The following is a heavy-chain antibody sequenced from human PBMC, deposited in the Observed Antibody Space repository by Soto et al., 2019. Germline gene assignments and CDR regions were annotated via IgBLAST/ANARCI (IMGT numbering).Heavy chain of an antibody. CDR1: GGSISSYY. CDR3: RRNASLLGNWISTSCYVDY. CDR2: IYYSGST. J-gene: IGHJ4*02. V-gene: IGHV4-59*08. Sequence: SETLSLTCTVSGGSISSYYWSWIRQPPGKGLEWIGYIYYSGSTNYNPSLKSRVTISVDTSKNQFSLKLSSVTAADTAVYYGRRNASLLGNWISTSCYVDYWGQGTLVTVSS. D-gene: IGHD2-2*01.